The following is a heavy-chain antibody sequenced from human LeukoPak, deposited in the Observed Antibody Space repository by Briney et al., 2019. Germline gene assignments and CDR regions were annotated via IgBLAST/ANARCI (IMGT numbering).Heavy chain of an antibody. D-gene: IGHD3-3*01. CDR3: ASCLEWLLIFDC. Sequence: SQTLSLTCTVSGGSISSGDYYWSWIRQPPGKGLEWIGYIYYSGSTYYNPSLKSRVTISVDTSKNQFSLKLSSVTAADTAVYYCASCLEWLLIFDCWGQGTLVTVSS. J-gene: IGHJ4*02. CDR2: IYYSGST. V-gene: IGHV4-30-4*08. CDR1: GGSISSGDYY.